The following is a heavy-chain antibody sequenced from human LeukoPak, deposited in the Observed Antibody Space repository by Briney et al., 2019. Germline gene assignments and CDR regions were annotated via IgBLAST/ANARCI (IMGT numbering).Heavy chain of an antibody. D-gene: IGHD3-16*02. CDR3: ARNGGAINSYYYYYMDV. CDR2: INPSGGST. J-gene: IGHJ6*03. V-gene: IGHV1-46*01. Sequence: ASVKVSCKASGYTFTSYYMHWVRQAPGQGLEWMGIINPSGGSTSYAQKFQGRVTMTRDTSTSTVYMELSSLRSEDTAVYYCARNGGAINSYYYYYMDVWGKGTTVTVSS. CDR1: GYTFTSYY.